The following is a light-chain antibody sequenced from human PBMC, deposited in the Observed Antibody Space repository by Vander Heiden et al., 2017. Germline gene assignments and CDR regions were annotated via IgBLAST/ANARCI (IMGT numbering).Light chain of an antibody. CDR3: QQHNSAPVT. CDR1: QGIRGA. Sequence: DIKMTQSPSSLSASVGDGVTITCRARQGIRGAVGWYQQKPGKAPERLIFDASSSQIGVPARFSGSDSGTEFSLTISSLQPEDAATYYCQQHNSAPVTFGKGTKVEIK. CDR2: DAS. V-gene: IGKV1-17*01. J-gene: IGKJ1*01.